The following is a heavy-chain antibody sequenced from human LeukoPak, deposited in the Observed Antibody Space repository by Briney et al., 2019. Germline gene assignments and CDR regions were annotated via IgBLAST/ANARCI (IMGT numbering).Heavy chain of an antibody. CDR1: GYTFTSYD. CDR3: ARVRDYGDYIYGMDV. D-gene: IGHD4-17*01. V-gene: IGHV1-8*01. CDR2: MNPNSGNT. Sequence: ASVNVSCKASGYTFTSYDINWVRQAPGQGLEWMGWMNPNSGNTGYAQKFQGRVTMTRNTSISTAYMELSSLRSEDTAVYYCARVRDYGDYIYGMDVWGQGTTVTVSS. J-gene: IGHJ6*02.